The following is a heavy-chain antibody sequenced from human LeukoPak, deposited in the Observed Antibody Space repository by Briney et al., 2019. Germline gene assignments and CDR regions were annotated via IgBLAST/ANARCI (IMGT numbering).Heavy chain of an antibody. V-gene: IGHV3-23*01. D-gene: IGHD3-16*01. CDR2: SSGSGGNT. CDR3: AKDDNYIRFLS. J-gene: IGHJ5*02. CDR1: GFTFSSHG. Sequence: PGGSLRLSCAASGFTFSSHGMNWVRQAPGKGLEWVSGSSGSGGNTYYADSVKGRFTISRDNSKNTLYLQMNSLRADDTAVYYCAKDDNYIRFLSWGQGTLVTVSS.